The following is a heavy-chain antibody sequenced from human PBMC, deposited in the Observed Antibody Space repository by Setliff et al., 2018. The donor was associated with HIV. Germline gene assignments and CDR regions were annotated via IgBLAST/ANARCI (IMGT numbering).Heavy chain of an antibody. Sequence: SETLSLTCTVSGGSISSGSYYWSWIRQPAGKELECIGRIYTSGSTNYNPSLKSRVTISVDTSKNQFSLKLSSVTAADTAVYYCARGGAVAGSWGQGTLVTVS. CDR3: ARGGAVAGS. CDR2: IYTSGST. CDR1: GGSISSGSYY. V-gene: IGHV4-61*02. J-gene: IGHJ4*02. D-gene: IGHD6-19*01.